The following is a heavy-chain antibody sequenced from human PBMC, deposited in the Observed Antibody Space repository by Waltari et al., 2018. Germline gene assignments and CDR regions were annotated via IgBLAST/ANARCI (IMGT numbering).Heavy chain of an antibody. D-gene: IGHD6-6*01. CDR3: GGSSSRTPNFDY. CDR1: GGSISSYY. CDR2: IYYRGST. V-gene: IGHV4-59*01. J-gene: IGHJ4*02. Sequence: QVQLQESGPGLVKPSETLSLTCTVSGGSISSYYWSWIRQHPGKGLEWIWYIYYRGSTNYNPSLKSRVTISVDTSKNQFSLKLSSVTAADTAVYYGGGSSSRTPNFDYWGQGTLVTVSS.